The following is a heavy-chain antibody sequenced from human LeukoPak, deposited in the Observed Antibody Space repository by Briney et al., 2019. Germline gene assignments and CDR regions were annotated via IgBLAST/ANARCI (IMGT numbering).Heavy chain of an antibody. CDR3: ARGRYCSSTSCYPAEGIAAAGLDYYYYYMDV. V-gene: IGHV1-8*01. CDR1: GYTFTSYD. Sequence: ASVKVSCKASGYTFTSYDINWVRQATGQGLGWMGWMNPNSGNTGYAQKFQGRVTMTRNTSISTAYMELSSLRSEDTAVYYCARGRYCSSTSCYPAEGIAAAGLDYYYYYMDVWGKGTTVTVSS. J-gene: IGHJ6*03. CDR2: MNPNSGNT. D-gene: IGHD2-2*01.